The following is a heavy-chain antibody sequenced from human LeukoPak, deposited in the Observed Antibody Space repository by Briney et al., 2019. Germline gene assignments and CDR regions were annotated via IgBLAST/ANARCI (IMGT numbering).Heavy chain of an antibody. CDR3: AKDADYDFWSGYYTNLYYYYYGMDV. Sequence: GGSLRLSCAASGFTFSSYGMHWVRQAPGKGLEWVAVISYDGSNKYYADSVKGRFTISRDNSKNTLYLQMNSLRAEDTAVYYCAKDADYDFWSGYYTNLYYYYYGMDVWGQGTTVTVSS. CDR1: GFTFSSYG. J-gene: IGHJ6*02. D-gene: IGHD3-3*01. V-gene: IGHV3-30*18. CDR2: ISYDGSNK.